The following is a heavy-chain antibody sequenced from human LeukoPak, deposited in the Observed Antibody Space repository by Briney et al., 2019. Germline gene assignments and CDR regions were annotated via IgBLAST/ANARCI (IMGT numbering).Heavy chain of an antibody. D-gene: IGHD4-17*01. CDR3: ATNGGDYDLDY. V-gene: IGHV1-24*01. J-gene: IGHJ4*02. CDR1: GYTLTELS. CDR2: FDPEDGET. Sequence: ASVKVSCKVSGYTLTELSMHWVRQAPGKGLEWMGGFDPEDGETIYAQKFQGRVTMTEGTSTDTAYMELSSLRSEDTAVYYCATNGGDYDLDYWGQGTLVTVSS.